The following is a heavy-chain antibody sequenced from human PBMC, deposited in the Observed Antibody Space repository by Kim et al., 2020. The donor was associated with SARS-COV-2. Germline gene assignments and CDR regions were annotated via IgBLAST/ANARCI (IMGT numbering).Heavy chain of an antibody. CDR3: ARAEERAKRAYGDYPGMDG. V-gene: IGHV3-21*01. CDR2: ISSSSSYI. CDR1: GFTFSSYS. Sequence: GGSLRLSCAASGFTFSSYSMNWVRQAPGKGLEWVSSISSSSSYIYYADSVKGRFTISRDNAKNSLYLQMNSLRAEDTAVYYCARAEERAKRAYGDYPGMDGWGQGTTVTVSS. D-gene: IGHD4-17*01. J-gene: IGHJ6*02.